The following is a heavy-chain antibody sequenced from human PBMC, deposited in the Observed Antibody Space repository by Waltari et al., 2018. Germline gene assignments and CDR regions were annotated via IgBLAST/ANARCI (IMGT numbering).Heavy chain of an antibody. CDR3: ARDVGYCSGGSCYPGP. D-gene: IGHD2-15*01. CDR2: IYTSGST. J-gene: IGHJ5*02. CDR1: GGSISSGSYY. V-gene: IGHV4-61*02. Sequence: QVQLQESGPGLVKPSQTLSLTCTVSGGSISSGSYYWSWIRQPAGKGLEWIGRIYTSGSTNYNPSLMSRVTISVDTSKNQFSLKLSSVTAADTAVYYCARDVGYCSGGSCYPGPWGQGTLVTVSS.